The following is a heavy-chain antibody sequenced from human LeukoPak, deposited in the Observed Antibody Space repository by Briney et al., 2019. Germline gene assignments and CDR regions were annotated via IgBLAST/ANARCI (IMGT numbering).Heavy chain of an antibody. V-gene: IGHV3-11*01. J-gene: IGHJ4*02. CDR1: GFPCSDYF. CDR2: ISGSGYVI. D-gene: IGHD2-21*01. Sequence: GGSLRLSCAASGFPCSDYFMNWVRQTPERGLEWLAYISGSGYVIDYADSVKGRFIISRDNAENSLYLQVHSLRAEDTAVYYCARDPVIGATSKRVHGGLDYWGQGTLVTVSS. CDR3: ARDPVIGATSKRVHGGLDY.